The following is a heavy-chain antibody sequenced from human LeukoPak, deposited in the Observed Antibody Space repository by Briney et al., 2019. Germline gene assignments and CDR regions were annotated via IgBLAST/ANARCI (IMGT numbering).Heavy chain of an antibody. V-gene: IGHV1-8*01. J-gene: IGHJ6*02. D-gene: IGHD3-10*02. Sequence: ASVKVSRKASGYTFTSYDINWVRQATGQGLEWMGWMNPNSGNTGYAQKFQGRVSMTRDTSISTAYMELSSLRSEDTAVYYCARGPVDAVFGVSTEDWGQGTTVTVSS. CDR1: GYTFTSYD. CDR2: MNPNSGNT. CDR3: ARGPVDAVFGVSTED.